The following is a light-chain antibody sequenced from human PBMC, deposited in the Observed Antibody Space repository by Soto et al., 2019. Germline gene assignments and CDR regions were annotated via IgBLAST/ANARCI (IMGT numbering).Light chain of an antibody. J-gene: IGKJ4*01. V-gene: IGKV3-20*01. Sequence: EIVLTQSPGTLSLSPGERATLSCRASQSVSSSYLAWYQQKPGQAPRLLIYGASSRATGIPDRFSGSGSGTDFTLTISRLEPEDFAAYYCQQYGSSPPVTLGGGTKVDTK. CDR1: QSVSSSY. CDR2: GAS. CDR3: QQYGSSPPVT.